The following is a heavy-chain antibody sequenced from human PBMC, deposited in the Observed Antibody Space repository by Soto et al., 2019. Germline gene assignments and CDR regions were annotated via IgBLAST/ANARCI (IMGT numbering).Heavy chain of an antibody. CDR1: GFTFSNAW. D-gene: IGHD3-10*01. CDR3: TKWDGSGSYFVGADY. J-gene: IGHJ4*02. CDR2: IKSKTDGGTT. Sequence: EVQLVESGGGLVKPGGSLRLSCAASGFTFSNAWMNWVRQAPGKGLEWVGRIKSKTDGGTTDYAAPVKGRFTISRDDSXXTLYLQMNSLKTEYTDVYYCTKWDGSGSYFVGADYWGQGTLVTVSS. V-gene: IGHV3-15*07.